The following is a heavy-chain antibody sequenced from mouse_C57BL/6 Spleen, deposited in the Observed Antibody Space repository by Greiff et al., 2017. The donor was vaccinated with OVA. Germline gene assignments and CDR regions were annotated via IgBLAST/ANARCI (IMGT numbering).Heavy chain of an antibody. CDR1: GYTFTDYY. J-gene: IGHJ4*01. V-gene: IGHV1-19*01. CDR2: INPYNGGT. CDR3: ARGGLGLYYYGY. D-gene: IGHD1-1*01. Sequence: LVKPGASVKMSCKASGYTFTDYYMNWVKQSHGKSLEWIGVINPYNGGTSYNQKFKGKATLTVDKSSSTAYMELNSLTSEDSAVYYCARGGLGLYYYGYWGQGTSVTVSS.